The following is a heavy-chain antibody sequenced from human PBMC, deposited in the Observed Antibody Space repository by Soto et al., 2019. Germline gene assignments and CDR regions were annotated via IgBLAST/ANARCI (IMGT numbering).Heavy chain of an antibody. V-gene: IGHV3-9*01. D-gene: IGHD3-10*01. CDR1: GFMFDDYA. CDR2: ISWNSSSI. J-gene: IGHJ4*02. Sequence: EVQLVESGGGLVQPGRSLRLSCAASGFMFDDYAMHWVRQAPGKGLEWVSGISWNSSSIGYADSVKGRFTICRDNAKKCLYLQMYSLGAEDTVLYYCAKDIREGWSGEFRGSDYWGQGTLVTVSS. CDR3: AKDIREGWSGEFRGSDY.